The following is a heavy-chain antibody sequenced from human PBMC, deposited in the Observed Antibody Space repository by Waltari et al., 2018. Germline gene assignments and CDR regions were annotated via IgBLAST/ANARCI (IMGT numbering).Heavy chain of an antibody. D-gene: IGHD1-26*01. CDR3: ARASGAWDPVSGFDP. CDR1: GGSISSYY. CDR2: IYYSGST. J-gene: IGHJ5*02. V-gene: IGHV4-59*01. Sequence: QVQLQESGPGLVKPSETLSLTCTVSGGSISSYYWSWIRQPPGKGLEWIGYIYYSGSTNYNPSLKSRVTISVDTSKNQFSLKLSSVTAADTAVYYCARASGAWDPVSGFDPWGQGTLVTVSS.